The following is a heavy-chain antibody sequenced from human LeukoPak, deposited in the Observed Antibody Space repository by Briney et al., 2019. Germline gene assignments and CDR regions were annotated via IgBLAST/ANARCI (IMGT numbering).Heavy chain of an antibody. V-gene: IGHV3-66*01. CDR3: ASGRKTVVTPEESFDY. CDR2: IYSGGNT. Sequence: GGSLRLSCTVSGFTVSSNSMSWVRQAPGKGLEWVSFIYSGGNTHNSDSVKGRFTISRDNSKNTLYLQMNSLRAEDTAVYYCASGRKTVVTPEESFDYWGQGTLVTVSS. D-gene: IGHD4-23*01. J-gene: IGHJ4*02. CDR1: GFTVSSNS.